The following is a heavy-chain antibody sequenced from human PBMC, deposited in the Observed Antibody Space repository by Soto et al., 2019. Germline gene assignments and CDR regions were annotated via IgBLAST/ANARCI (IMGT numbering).Heavy chain of an antibody. CDR2: INPNSGGT. CDR3: AREGPITISGYYYGMDV. Sequence: SVKVSCEASGYTLTGYYMHWVRQAPGQGLEWMGWINPNSGGTNYAQKFQDRVTMTRDTSISTAYMELSRLRSDDTAVYYCAREGPITISGYYYGMDVWGQGTTVTASS. V-gene: IGHV1-2*02. J-gene: IGHJ6*02. CDR1: GYTLTGYY. D-gene: IGHD3-9*01.